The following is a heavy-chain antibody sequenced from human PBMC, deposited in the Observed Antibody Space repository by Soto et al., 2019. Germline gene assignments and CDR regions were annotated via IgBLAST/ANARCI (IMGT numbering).Heavy chain of an antibody. D-gene: IGHD3-10*01. V-gene: IGHV3-23*01. CDR1: GFTFSSYS. CDR3: AKILGRSSGSASSAMDV. Sequence: GGSLRLSCAASGFTFSSYSMIWVRQAPGRGLEWLSAISGNGGNTYYADSVKGRFTISRDNSKNTLYLQMNSLRAEDPAVYYCAKILGRSSGSASSAMDVWGQGTTVTVSS. CDR2: ISGNGGNT. J-gene: IGHJ6*02.